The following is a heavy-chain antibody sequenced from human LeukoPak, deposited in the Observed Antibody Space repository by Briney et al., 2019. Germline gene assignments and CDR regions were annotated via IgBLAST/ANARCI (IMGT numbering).Heavy chain of an antibody. V-gene: IGHV3-30*04. CDR2: ISYDGSNK. J-gene: IGHJ4*02. D-gene: IGHD6-6*01. CDR1: GFTFSSYA. CDR3: ARDGSSSSFDY. Sequence: GSLRLSCAASGFTFSSYAIHWVRQAPAKGLEWVAVISYDGSNKYYADSVKGRFTISRDNSKNTLYLQMNSLRAEDTAVYYCARDGSSSSFDYWGQGTLVTVSS.